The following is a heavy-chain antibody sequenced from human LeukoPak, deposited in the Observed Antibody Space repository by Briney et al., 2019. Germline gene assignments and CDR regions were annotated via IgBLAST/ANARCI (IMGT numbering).Heavy chain of an antibody. CDR2: KYYTGNT. V-gene: IGHV4-59*01. CDR3: ARVSDYPNP. CDR1: GGSISGYF. J-gene: IGHJ5*02. Sequence: SETLSLTCTVSGGSISGYFWSWIRQPPGKTLEWIGYKYYTGNTNYNPSLKSRVTMSLDTSKNQFSLNLSSVTAADTAVYYCARVSDYPNPWGQGTLVTVSS. D-gene: IGHD4-11*01.